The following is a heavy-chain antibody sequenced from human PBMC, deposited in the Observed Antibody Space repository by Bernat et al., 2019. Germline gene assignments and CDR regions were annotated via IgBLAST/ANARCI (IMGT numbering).Heavy chain of an antibody. D-gene: IGHD4/OR15-4a*01. J-gene: IGHJ5*02. CDR1: GYTFTTYA. Sequence: QVQLVQSGAEVKKPGASVKVSCKASGYTFTTYAMHWVRQPPGQRLEWMGWINAGNGNTKYSQKFQGSVTITRDTSASTAYMELSSLRSEDTAVYYCARDRMVPGRHLWFDPWGQGTLVTVSS. CDR3: ARDRMVPGRHLWFDP. CDR2: INAGNGNT. V-gene: IGHV1-3*01.